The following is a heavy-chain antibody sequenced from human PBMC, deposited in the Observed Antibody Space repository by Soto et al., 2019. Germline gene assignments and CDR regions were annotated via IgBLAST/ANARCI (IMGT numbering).Heavy chain of an antibody. Sequence: GESLKISCKGSGYSFTTYWIGWVRQMPGKGLEWMGIIYPGDSDTRYSPSFQGQVTISADKSISTAYLQWSSLKASDTAMYYCARHDSSINYGDAFDIWGQGTMVTVSS. CDR3: ARHDSSINYGDAFDI. CDR2: IYPGDSDT. D-gene: IGHD4-17*01. V-gene: IGHV5-51*01. J-gene: IGHJ3*02. CDR1: GYSFTTYW.